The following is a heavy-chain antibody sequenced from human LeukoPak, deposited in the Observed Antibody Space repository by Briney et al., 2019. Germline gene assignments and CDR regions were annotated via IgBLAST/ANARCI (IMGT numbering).Heavy chain of an antibody. D-gene: IGHD2/OR15-2a*01. CDR1: GGTFSSYA. CDR2: IIPIFGIA. Sequence: GASVTVSCKASGGTFSSYAISWVRQAPGQGLEWMGRIIPIFGIANYVQKFQGRVTITADKSTSTAYMELSSLRSEDTAVYYCASVSINGPTTDYYYYGMDVWGQGTTVTVSS. CDR3: ASVSINGPTTDYYYYGMDV. V-gene: IGHV1-69*04. J-gene: IGHJ6*02.